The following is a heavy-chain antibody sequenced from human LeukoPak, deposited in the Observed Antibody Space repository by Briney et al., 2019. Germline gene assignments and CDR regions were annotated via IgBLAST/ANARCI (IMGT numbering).Heavy chain of an antibody. V-gene: IGHV1-69*05. J-gene: IGHJ4*02. CDR3: ARFSPYYDSSGYLSFDY. D-gene: IGHD3-22*01. Sequence: SVKVSCKASGGTFSSYTISWVRQAPGQGLEWMGGIIPIFGTANYAQKFQGRVTITTDESTSTAYMELSSLRSEDTAVYYCARFSPYYDSSGYLSFDYWGQGTLVTVSS. CDR1: GGTFSSYT. CDR2: IIPIFGTA.